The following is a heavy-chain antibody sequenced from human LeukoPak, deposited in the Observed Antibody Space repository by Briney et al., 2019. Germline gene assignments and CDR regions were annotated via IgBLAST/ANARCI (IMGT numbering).Heavy chain of an antibody. D-gene: IGHD4-17*01. CDR1: GFTFSTYA. Sequence: GGSLRLSCEASGFTFSTYAMSWIRQAPGKGLEWVSYISSSGSTIYYADSVKGRFTISRDNAKNSLYLQMNSLRAEDTAVYYCARDRYDYGDNSELDYWGQGTLVTVSS. J-gene: IGHJ4*02. V-gene: IGHV3-11*01. CDR2: ISSSGSTI. CDR3: ARDRYDYGDNSELDY.